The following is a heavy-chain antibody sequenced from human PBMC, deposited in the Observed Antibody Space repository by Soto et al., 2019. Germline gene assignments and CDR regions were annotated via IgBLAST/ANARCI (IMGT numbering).Heavy chain of an antibody. Sequence: SVKVSCKASGGTFSSYAISWVRQAPGQGLEWMGGITPIFGTANYAQKFQGRVTITADESTSTAYMELSSLRSEDTAVYYCASNYYDSSAYHNAFDIWGQGTMVTVSS. CDR2: ITPIFGTA. J-gene: IGHJ3*02. D-gene: IGHD3-22*01. V-gene: IGHV1-69*13. CDR1: GGTFSSYA. CDR3: ASNYYDSSAYHNAFDI.